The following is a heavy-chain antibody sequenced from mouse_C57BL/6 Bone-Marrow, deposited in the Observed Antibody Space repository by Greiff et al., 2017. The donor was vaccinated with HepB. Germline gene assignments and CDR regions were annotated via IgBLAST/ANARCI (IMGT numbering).Heavy chain of an antibody. D-gene: IGHD1-1*01. CDR1: GYTFTSYG. Sequence: EVQLQQSGAELVRPGSSVKMSCKTSGYTFTSYGINWVKQRPGQGLEWIGYIYIGNGYTEYNEKFKGKATLTSDTSSSTAYMQLSSLTSEDSAIYFCARWEIYYDGSSAAWFAYWGQGTLVTVSA. CDR2: IYIGNGYT. CDR3: ARWEIYYDGSSAAWFAY. V-gene: IGHV1-58*01. J-gene: IGHJ3*01.